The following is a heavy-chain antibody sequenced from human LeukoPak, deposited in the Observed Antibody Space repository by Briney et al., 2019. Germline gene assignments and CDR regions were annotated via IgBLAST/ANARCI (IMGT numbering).Heavy chain of an antibody. V-gene: IGHV3-66*01. Sequence: GGSLRLSCTASGFTVSGNYMSWVRQAPGKGLEWVSVIYSGGSTYYADSVKGRFTISRDNSKNTLYLQMNSLRAEDTAVYYCAKDIRRGYNSGYDQFAYCGLGTLVTVSS. CDR2: IYSGGST. CDR3: AKDIRRGYNSGYDQFAY. CDR1: GFTVSGNY. D-gene: IGHD5-18*01. J-gene: IGHJ4*02.